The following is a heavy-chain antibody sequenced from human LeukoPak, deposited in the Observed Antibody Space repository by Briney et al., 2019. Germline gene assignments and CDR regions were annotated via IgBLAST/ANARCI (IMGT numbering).Heavy chain of an antibody. V-gene: IGHV1-69*13. Sequence: SVKVSCKASGGTFSSYAISWVRQAPGQGLEWMGGIIPIFGTANYAQKFQGRVTITADESTSTAYMELSSLRSEDTAVYYCASGVVPAAMSLDAFDIWGQGTMVTVSS. CDR3: ASGVVPAAMSLDAFDI. J-gene: IGHJ3*02. CDR2: IIPIFGTA. D-gene: IGHD2-2*01. CDR1: GGTFSSYA.